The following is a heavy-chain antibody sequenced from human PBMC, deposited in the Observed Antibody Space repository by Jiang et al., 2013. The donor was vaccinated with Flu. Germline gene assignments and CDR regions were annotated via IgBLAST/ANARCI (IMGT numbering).Heavy chain of an antibody. V-gene: IGHV4-59*01. Sequence: YWNWLRQTPGKALEWIGYISHTGNTYFNPSLESRITMSIDTSKNRFSLMLRSLSAADTAVYYCARDEGTQFDWYFDLWGRGALVTV. CDR1: Y. J-gene: IGHJ2*01. D-gene: IGHD1-7*01. CDR2: ISHTGNT. CDR3: ARDEGTQFDWYFDL.